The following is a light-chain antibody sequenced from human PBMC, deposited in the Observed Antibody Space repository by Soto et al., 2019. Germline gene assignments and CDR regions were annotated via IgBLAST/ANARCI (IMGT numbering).Light chain of an antibody. J-gene: IGKJ4*01. V-gene: IGKV1D-8*03. Sequence: VILMTHSPSLLSSSTLDIVTISCRMSQGISSYLAWYQQKPGKAPELLIYDASTLQSGVPSRFSGSGSGTEFTLTINSLQSEDFAIYYCQRYNNWPLTFGGGTKVDIK. CDR1: QGISSY. CDR2: DAS. CDR3: QRYNNWPLT.